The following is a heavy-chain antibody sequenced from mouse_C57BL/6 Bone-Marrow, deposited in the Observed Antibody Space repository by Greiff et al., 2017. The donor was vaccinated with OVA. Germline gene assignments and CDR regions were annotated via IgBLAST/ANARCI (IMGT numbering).Heavy chain of an antibody. CDR2: IWWDDDT. V-gene: IGHV8-8*01. D-gene: IGHD4-1*01. Sequence: QVTLKESGPGILQPSQTLSLTCSFSGFSLSTFGLGVGWLRHPSGKGLEWLAHIWWDDDTYYNPALKSRLTISKDTSKNQVFLKIARVDTADTATYYCARRANWDGDFDFWGTGTTVTVSS. J-gene: IGHJ1*03. CDR3: ARRANWDGDFDF. CDR1: GFSLSTFGLG.